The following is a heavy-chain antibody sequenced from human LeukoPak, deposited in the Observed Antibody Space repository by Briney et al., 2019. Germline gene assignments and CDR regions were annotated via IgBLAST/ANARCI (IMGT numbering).Heavy chain of an antibody. CDR1: GGSISSGDYY. Sequence: TSETLSLTCTVSGGSISSGDYYWSWIRQPPGKGLEWIGYIYYSGSTNYNPSLKSRVTISVDTSKNQFSLKLSSVTAADTAVYYCARQDSSGYIDAFDIWGQGTMVTVSS. CDR2: IYYSGST. CDR3: ARQDSSGYIDAFDI. V-gene: IGHV4-61*08. J-gene: IGHJ3*02. D-gene: IGHD3-22*01.